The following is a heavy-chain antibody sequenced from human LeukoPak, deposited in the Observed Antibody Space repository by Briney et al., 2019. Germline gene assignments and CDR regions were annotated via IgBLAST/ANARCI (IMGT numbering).Heavy chain of an antibody. Sequence: PSETLSLTCAVPGHSISSGYYWGWIRQPPGKGLEWIGSIYHSGSTYYNPSLKSRVTISVDTSKNQFSLKLSSVTAADTAVYYCAREGRYSSGWFDPWGQGTLVTVSS. CDR3: AREGRYSSGWFDP. CDR1: GHSISSGYY. J-gene: IGHJ5*02. V-gene: IGHV4-38-2*02. D-gene: IGHD3-9*01. CDR2: IYHSGST.